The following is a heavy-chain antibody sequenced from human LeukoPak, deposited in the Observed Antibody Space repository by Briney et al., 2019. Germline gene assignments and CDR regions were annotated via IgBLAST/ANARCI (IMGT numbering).Heavy chain of an antibody. V-gene: IGHV3-33*06. CDR3: AKEGGTAEVDY. CDR2: IWYDGSNK. CDR1: GFTFSSYG. Sequence: GGSLRLSCAASGFTFSSYGMHWVRQAPGKGLEWVAAIWYDGSNKYYADSVKGRFTISRDNSKNTLYLQMNSLRAEDTAVYYCAKEGGTAEVDYWGQGTLVTVSS. D-gene: IGHD1-7*01. J-gene: IGHJ4*02.